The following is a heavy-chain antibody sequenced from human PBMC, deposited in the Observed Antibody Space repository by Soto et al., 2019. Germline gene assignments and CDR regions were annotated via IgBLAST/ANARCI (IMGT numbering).Heavy chain of an antibody. CDR1: GYTFTSYG. J-gene: IGHJ6*02. Sequence: QVQLVQSGAEVKKPGSSVKVSCKASGYTFTSYGISWVRQAPGQGLEWMGWISAYNGNTNYAQKLQGRVTMTTDTSTSTAYMELRSLRSDDTAVYYCARSALLRVDYYYGMDVWGQGTTVTVSS. CDR2: ISAYNGNT. D-gene: IGHD3-16*01. CDR3: ARSALLRVDYYYGMDV. V-gene: IGHV1-18*04.